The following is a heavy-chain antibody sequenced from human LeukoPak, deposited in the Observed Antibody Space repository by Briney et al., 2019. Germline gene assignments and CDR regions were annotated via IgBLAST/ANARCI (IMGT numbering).Heavy chain of an antibody. J-gene: IGHJ4*02. CDR3: ARATYDLLTGYYLDS. CDR1: GGSITSGRYY. Sequence: PSETLSLTCSVSGGSITSGRYYWTWIRQYPEKGLEWIGYSYYSGSTHFKPSLKSRAAISLDKSKNQFSLNLTSATAADTAVYYCARATYDLLTGYYLDSWGQGTPVTVSS. CDR2: SYYSGST. D-gene: IGHD3-9*01. V-gene: IGHV4-31*03.